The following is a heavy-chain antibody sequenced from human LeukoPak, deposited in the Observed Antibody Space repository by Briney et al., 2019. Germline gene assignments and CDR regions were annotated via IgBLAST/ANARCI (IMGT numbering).Heavy chain of an antibody. D-gene: IGHD3-22*01. CDR3: AKDGSYYDSSGYRYYYGMDV. CDR1: GFTFSSYG. CDR2: ISYDGSNK. J-gene: IGHJ6*02. Sequence: GGSLRLSCAASGFTFSSYGMHWVRQAPGKGLEWVAVISYDGSNKYYADSVKGRFTISRDNSKNTLYLQMSSLRAEDTAVYYCAKDGSYYDSSGYRYYYGMDVWGQGTTVTVSS. V-gene: IGHV3-30*18.